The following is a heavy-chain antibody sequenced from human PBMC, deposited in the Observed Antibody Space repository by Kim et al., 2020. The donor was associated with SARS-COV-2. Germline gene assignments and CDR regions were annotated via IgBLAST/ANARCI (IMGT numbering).Heavy chain of an antibody. D-gene: IGHD5-18*01. J-gene: IGHJ6*02. V-gene: IGHV3-30*04. CDR1: GFTFSAHP. CDR2: ILSDGTRT. Sequence: GGSLRLSCAASGFTFSAHPIHWVRQAPGKGLEWVAVILSDGTRTYYADSVQGRFTISRDNSKSTLYLQMNSLRPEDTAVYYCARDKIDSFGNFYYGLDVWGRGTTVIVSS. CDR3: ARDKIDSFGNFYYGLDV.